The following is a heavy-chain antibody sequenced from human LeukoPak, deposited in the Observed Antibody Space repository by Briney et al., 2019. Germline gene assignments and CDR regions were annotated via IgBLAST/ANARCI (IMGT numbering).Heavy chain of an antibody. J-gene: IGHJ5*02. D-gene: IGHD5-18*01. CDR1: GGSFSGYY. CDR2: INHSGST. CDR3: ARLRGYSYGPLGGWFDP. V-gene: IGHV4-34*01. Sequence: SETLSLTCAVYGGSFSGYYWSWIRQPPGKGLEWIGEINHSGSTNYNPSLKSRVTISVGTSKNQFSLKLSSVTAADTAVYYCARLRGYSYGPLGGWFDPWGQGTLVTVSS.